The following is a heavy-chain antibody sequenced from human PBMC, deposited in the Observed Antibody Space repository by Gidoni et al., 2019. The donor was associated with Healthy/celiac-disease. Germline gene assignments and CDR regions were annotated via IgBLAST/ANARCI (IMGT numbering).Heavy chain of an antibody. CDR2: IYYSGST. J-gene: IGHJ6*02. Sequence: VQLQESGPGLVKPSQTLSLTCTLSGGSISSGGYYWIWIRQHPGKGLEWIGYIYYSGSTYYNPSLKSRVTISVDTSKNQFSLKLSSVTAADTAVYYCARLGANYGMDVWGQGTTVTVSS. CDR1: GGSISSGGYY. CDR3: ARLGANYGMDV. V-gene: IGHV4-31*03. D-gene: IGHD3-16*01.